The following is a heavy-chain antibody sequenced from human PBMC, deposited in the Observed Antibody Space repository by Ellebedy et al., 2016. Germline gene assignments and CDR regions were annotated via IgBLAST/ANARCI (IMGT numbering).Heavy chain of an antibody. CDR2: VFHTGAT. D-gene: IGHD6-19*01. CDR3: AKWNGGWYAFEV. V-gene: IGHV4-59*02. J-gene: IGHJ3*01. CDR1: GGSVSSDY. Sequence: SETLSLTCNVLGGSVSSDYWNWIRRPPGKGLEWIGFVFHTGATLYNPSLKSRVTMSVDTSKSQFSLRLTSVTAADTAVYYCAKWNGGWYAFEVWGQGTMVTVSS.